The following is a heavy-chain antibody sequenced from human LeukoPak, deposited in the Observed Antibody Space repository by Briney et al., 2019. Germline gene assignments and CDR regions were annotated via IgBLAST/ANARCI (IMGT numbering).Heavy chain of an antibody. CDR3: AKGGGGYEEDFDY. CDR1: GFTFSSYG. Sequence: GRSLRFSCAASGFTFSSYGIHWVRQAPGKGLEWVAVISYDGSKKHYADSVKGRFTISRDNSKNTLYLQMNSLRAEDTAVYYCAKGGGGYEEDFDYWGQGTLVTVSS. J-gene: IGHJ4*02. CDR2: ISYDGSKK. D-gene: IGHD5-12*01. V-gene: IGHV3-30*18.